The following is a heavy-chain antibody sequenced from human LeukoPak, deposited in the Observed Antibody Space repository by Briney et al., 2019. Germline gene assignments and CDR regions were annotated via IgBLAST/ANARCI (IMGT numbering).Heavy chain of an antibody. CDR3: ARACKASCYNREAPGDY. CDR1: GGSISSSSYY. Sequence: SETLSLTCTVSGGSISSSSYYWGWIRQPPGKGLEWIGSIYYSGSAYYNPSLKSRVTISVDTSKNQFSLKLSSVTAADTAVYYCARACKASCYNREAPGDYWGQGTLVTVSS. CDR2: IYYSGSA. D-gene: IGHD2-2*02. J-gene: IGHJ4*02. V-gene: IGHV4-39*07.